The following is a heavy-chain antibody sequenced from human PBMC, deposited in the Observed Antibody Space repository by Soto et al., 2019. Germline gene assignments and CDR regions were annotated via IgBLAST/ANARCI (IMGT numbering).Heavy chain of an antibody. CDR3: FRENYFSYHGMDV. CDR2: IRSKANSYAT. CDR1: GFAFSGST. V-gene: IGHV3-73*01. Sequence: LRLSCAGSGFAFSGSTIHWVRQASGKGLEWVGRIRSKANSYATAYAASVKGRFIISRDDSKTTAYLQMSSLKIEDTAVYYCFRENYFSYHGMDVCGQGPTVTVYS. J-gene: IGHJ6*02.